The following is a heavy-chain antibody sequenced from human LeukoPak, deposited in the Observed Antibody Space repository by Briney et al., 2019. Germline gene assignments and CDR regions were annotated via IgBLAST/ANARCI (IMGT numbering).Heavy chain of an antibody. J-gene: IGHJ3*01. CDR1: GGTFSSYA. CDR3: AREGEPPGYTRN. Sequence: SVKVSCKASGGTFSSYAVSWVRQAPGQGLEWMGGIIPIFGTANYAQKFQGRVTITADESTSTAYMELSSLRSEDTAVYYCAREGEPPGYTRNWGQGTMVTVSS. D-gene: IGHD3-16*02. CDR2: IIPIFGTA. V-gene: IGHV1-69*13.